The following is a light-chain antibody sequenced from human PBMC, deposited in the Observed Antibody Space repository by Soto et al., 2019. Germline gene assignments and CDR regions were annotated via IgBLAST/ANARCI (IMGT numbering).Light chain of an antibody. Sequence: EIAMTQSPATLSVSPGERATLSCRASQSVDSKLAWYQQKPGQGPRLLIYGASNRDTGIPARFSGSGSGTEFTLTISSLQSEDFAVYYCQHYSNWLWTFGQGTKVEIK. CDR1: QSVDSK. V-gene: IGKV3-15*01. J-gene: IGKJ1*01. CDR3: QHYSNWLWT. CDR2: GAS.